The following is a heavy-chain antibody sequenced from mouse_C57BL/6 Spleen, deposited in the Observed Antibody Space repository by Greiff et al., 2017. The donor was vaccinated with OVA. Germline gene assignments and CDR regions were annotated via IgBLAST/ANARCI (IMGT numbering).Heavy chain of an antibody. V-gene: IGHV1-54*01. CDR1: GYAFTNYL. CDR2: INPGSGGT. D-gene: IGHD1-1*01. CDR3: ARGITTVVARNWYFDV. J-gene: IGHJ1*03. Sequence: QVQLQQSGAELVRPGTSVKVSCKASGYAFTNYLIEWVKQRPGQGLEWIGVINPGSGGTNYNEKFKGKATLTADKSSSTAYMQLISLTSEDSAVYFCARGITTVVARNWYFDVWGTGTTVTVSS.